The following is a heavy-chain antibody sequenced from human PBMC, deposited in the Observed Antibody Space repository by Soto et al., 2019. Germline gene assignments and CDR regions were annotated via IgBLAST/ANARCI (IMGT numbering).Heavy chain of an antibody. Sequence: PGGSLRLSCAASGFTFRNYWMHWVRQAPGKGLVWVSRVNSDGDTTYYAESVKGRFTISRDNAKNTLHLQMNSLGAEDTAVYYCASNYAYAEGYYFYGIDVWGQGTTVTVSS. J-gene: IGHJ6*02. CDR3: ASNYAYAEGYYFYGIDV. D-gene: IGHD3-16*01. CDR2: VNSDGDTT. CDR1: GFTFRNYW. V-gene: IGHV3-74*01.